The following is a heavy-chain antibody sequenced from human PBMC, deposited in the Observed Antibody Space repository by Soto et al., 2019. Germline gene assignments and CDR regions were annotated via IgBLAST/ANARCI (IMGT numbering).Heavy chain of an antibody. CDR2: ISSTSTYT. Sequence: GSLRLSCAASGFTFRSYAMNWVRQTQEKGLEWVSSISSTSTYTHYADSVKGRFTISRDNANNSLFLQMNSLRAEDTAIYYCAGDLALAGNYWGQGALVTVSS. V-gene: IGHV3-21*01. J-gene: IGHJ4*02. D-gene: IGHD6-19*01. CDR1: GFTFRSYA. CDR3: AGDLALAGNY.